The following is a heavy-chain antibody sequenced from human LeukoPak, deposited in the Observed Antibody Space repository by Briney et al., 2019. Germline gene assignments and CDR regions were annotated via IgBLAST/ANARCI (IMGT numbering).Heavy chain of an antibody. V-gene: IGHV3-23*01. CDR1: GFSVSNSV. CDR2: ISVDGETA. D-gene: IGHD6-19*01. J-gene: IGHJ4*02. Sequence: GGSLRLSCTVSGFSVSNSVMSWVRQAPGKGLELISAISVDGETALYADSVKGRFIISRDNSKNTLYLQMSSLRAEDTAVYYCAQGYLSGWYPHWGQGSLVSVSS. CDR3: AQGYLSGWYPH.